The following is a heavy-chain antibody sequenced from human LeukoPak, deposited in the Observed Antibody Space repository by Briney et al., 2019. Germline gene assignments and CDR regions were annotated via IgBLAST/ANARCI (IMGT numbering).Heavy chain of an antibody. D-gene: IGHD1-26*01. V-gene: IGHV3-21*01. Sequence: GGSLRLSCAASGFTFSSYSMNWVRQAPGKELEWVSSISSSSSYIYYADSVKGRFTISRNNAKNSLYLQMNSLRAEDTAVYYCARGPYSGSYYGRYFQHWGQGTLATVSS. CDR2: ISSSSSYI. CDR3: ARGPYSGSYYGRYFQH. CDR1: GFTFSSYS. J-gene: IGHJ1*01.